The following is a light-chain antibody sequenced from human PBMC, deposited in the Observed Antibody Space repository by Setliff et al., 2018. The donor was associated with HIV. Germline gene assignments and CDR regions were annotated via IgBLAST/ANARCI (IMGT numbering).Light chain of an antibody. V-gene: IGLV7-46*01. CDR3: VLTYTGPQVV. J-gene: IGLJ2*01. Sequence: QAVVTQEPSLTVSPGGTVTLTCGSSTGSVTSGQWPYWIQQKPGQAPRTLIYDTTNKKSWTPARFSGSLLGGKAALTLSGAQPEDEADYYCVLTYTGPQVVFGGGTKGTVL. CDR2: DTT. CDR1: TGSVTSGQW.